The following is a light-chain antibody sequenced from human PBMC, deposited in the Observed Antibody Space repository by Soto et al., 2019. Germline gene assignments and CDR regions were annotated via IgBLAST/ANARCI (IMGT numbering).Light chain of an antibody. J-gene: IGKJ1*01. V-gene: IGKV3-20*01. Sequence: EIVLTQSPGTLSLSPGERATLSCRASQSVDSSYLAWYQQKPGQAPRLLIYGAANRATGISDRFSGSGSGKSFSLTISRLDPEDSAVYYCQQYGRPPQTFGQGTKVEI. CDR2: GAA. CDR1: QSVDSSY. CDR3: QQYGRPPQT.